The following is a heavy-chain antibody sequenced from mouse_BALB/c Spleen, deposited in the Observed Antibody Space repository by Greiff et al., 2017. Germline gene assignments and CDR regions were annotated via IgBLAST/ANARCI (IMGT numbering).Heavy chain of an antibody. V-gene: IGHV3-1*02. CDR1: GYSITSGYS. CDR2: IHYSGST. Sequence: EVQLQQSGPDLVKPSQSLSLTCTVTGYSITSGYSWHWIRQSPRNKLEWMGYIHYSGSTNYNPSLKSRISITRDTSKNQFFLQLNSVTTEDTATYYCARTGTWFAYWGQGTLVTVSA. D-gene: IGHD4-1*01. CDR3: ARTGTWFAY. J-gene: IGHJ3*01.